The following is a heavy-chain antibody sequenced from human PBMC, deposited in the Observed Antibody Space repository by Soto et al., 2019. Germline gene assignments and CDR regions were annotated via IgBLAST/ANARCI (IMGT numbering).Heavy chain of an antibody. J-gene: IGHJ6*03. CDR2: ISSSGSTI. V-gene: IGHV3-11*01. D-gene: IGHD6-6*01. Sequence: QVQLVESGGGLVKPGGSLRLSCAASGFTFSDYYMSWFRQVPGKGPEWVSYISSSGSTIYYADSVKGRFTISRDNAKYSMYLQLNSLRAEDPAVYYCAIVRPFYYYYLDVWGQGTTVPVSS. CDR3: AIVRPFYYYYLDV. CDR1: GFTFSDYY.